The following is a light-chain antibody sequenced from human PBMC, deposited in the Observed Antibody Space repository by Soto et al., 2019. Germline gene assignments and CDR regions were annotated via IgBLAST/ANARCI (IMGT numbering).Light chain of an antibody. CDR2: GAS. V-gene: IGKV3-20*01. CDR1: QNVSSNL. Sequence: TVLTQSPGTLSLSPGERATLSCRAIQNVSSNLLFWYQQHPGQAPRLLIYGASSMATGIPDRFSGSGSVTDFSLTIRRLEPDDFAVYYCQKYGNFWTFGPGTKVEIK. CDR3: QKYGNFWT. J-gene: IGKJ1*01.